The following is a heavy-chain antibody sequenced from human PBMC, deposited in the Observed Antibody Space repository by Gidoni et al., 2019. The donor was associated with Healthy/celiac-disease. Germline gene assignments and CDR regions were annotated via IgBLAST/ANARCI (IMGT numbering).Heavy chain of an antibody. Sequence: QVQLVESGGGVVQPGRSLRLSCAASGFTFSSYGMHGVRQAPGKGLEWVAVIWYDGSNKEYADSVKGRFTISRDNSKNTLYLQMNSLRAEDTAVYYGAKEGGYYYDSSGPFHWGQGTLVTVSS. CDR3: AKEGGYYYDSSGPFH. D-gene: IGHD3-22*01. CDR2: IWYDGSNK. CDR1: GFTFSSYG. J-gene: IGHJ4*02. V-gene: IGHV3-33*06.